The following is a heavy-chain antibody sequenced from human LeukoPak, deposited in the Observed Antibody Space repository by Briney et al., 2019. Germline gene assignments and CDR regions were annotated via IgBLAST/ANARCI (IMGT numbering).Heavy chain of an antibody. CDR1: GFTFSTSW. J-gene: IGHJ6*03. CDR2: IKPDGRQK. V-gene: IGHV3-7*01. CDR3: ARDLDDSSGYYYYYMDV. Sequence: GGSLRLSCAVSGFTFSTSWMHWVRQAPGKGLEWVANIKPDGRQKHYVDSLKGRFSISRDNGRNSLYLQMDNLRAEDTAVYYCARDLDDSSGYYYYYMDVWGKGTTVTVSS. D-gene: IGHD3-22*01.